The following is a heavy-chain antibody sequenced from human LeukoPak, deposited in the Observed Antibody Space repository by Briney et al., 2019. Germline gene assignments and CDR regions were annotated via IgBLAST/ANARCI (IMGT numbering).Heavy chain of an antibody. CDR3: TTGVMITFGGVIVFDY. CDR1: GFTFSNAW. Sequence: PGGSLRLSCAASGFTFSNAWMSWVRQAPGKGPEWVGRIKSKTDGGTTDYAAPVKGRFTISRDDSKNTLCLQMNSLKTEDTAVYYCTTGVMITFGGVIVFDYWGQGTLVTVSS. V-gene: IGHV3-15*01. CDR2: IKSKTDGGTT. J-gene: IGHJ4*02. D-gene: IGHD3-16*02.